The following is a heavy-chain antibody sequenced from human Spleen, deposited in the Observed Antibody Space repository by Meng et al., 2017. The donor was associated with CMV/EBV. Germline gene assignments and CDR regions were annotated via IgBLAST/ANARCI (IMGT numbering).Heavy chain of an antibody. Sequence: GESLKISCAASGFTFSDHYMDWVRQAPGKGLEWVSYISSSGSTIYYADSVKGRFTISRDNAKNSLYLQMNSLRAEDTAVYYCARDNDDFWPNYGMDVWGQGTTVTVSS. CDR2: ISSSGSTI. CDR1: GFTFSDHY. D-gene: IGHD3-3*01. CDR3: ARDNDDFWPNYGMDV. V-gene: IGHV3-11*04. J-gene: IGHJ6*02.